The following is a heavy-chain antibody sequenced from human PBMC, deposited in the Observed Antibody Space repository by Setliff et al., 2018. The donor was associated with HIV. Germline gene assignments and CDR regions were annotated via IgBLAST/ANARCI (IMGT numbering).Heavy chain of an antibody. D-gene: IGHD6-13*01. Sequence: PSETLSLTCTVSGGSISSNNYFWGWIRQPPEKGLEWIGSIYYSGSTYYNPSLKSRVTISVDTSKNQFSLKLSSVTAADTAVYYCARGARLLAGYSDRWDYYYMGVWGKGTTVTVSS. CDR1: GGSISSNNYF. J-gene: IGHJ6*03. V-gene: IGHV4-39*01. CDR3: ARGARLLAGYSDRWDYYYMGV. CDR2: IYYSGST.